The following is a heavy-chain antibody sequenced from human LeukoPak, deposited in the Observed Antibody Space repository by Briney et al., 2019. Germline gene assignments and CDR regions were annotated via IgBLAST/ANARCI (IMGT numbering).Heavy chain of an antibody. D-gene: IGHD2-15*01. CDR2: IYYSGST. CDR3: AREGAYCSGRSCYDY. V-gene: IGHV4-30-4*01. Sequence: SETLSLTCTVSGVSISSGDYYWSWIRQPPGKGLEWIGYIYYSGSTYYNPSLKSRVSISVDTSKNQFSLKLSSVTAADTAVYYCAREGAYCSGRSCYDYWGQGTLVTVSS. CDR1: GVSISSGDYY. J-gene: IGHJ4*02.